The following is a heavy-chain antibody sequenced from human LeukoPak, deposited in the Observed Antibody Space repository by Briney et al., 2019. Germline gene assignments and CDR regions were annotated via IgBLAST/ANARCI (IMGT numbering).Heavy chain of an antibody. V-gene: IGHV3-74*01. J-gene: IGHJ3*02. CDR1: GFTFSNYA. CDR3: ARESLAAADAFDI. CDR2: INTDGSST. D-gene: IGHD6-13*01. Sequence: SGGSLRLSCAASGFTFSNYAMSWVRQAPGKGLVWVSRINTDGSSTSYADSVKGRFTISRDNAKNTLYLQMNSLRAEDTAVYYCARESLAAADAFDIWGQGTMVTVSS.